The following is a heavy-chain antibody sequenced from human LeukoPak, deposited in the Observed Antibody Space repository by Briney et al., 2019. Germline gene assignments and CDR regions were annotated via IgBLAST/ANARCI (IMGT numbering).Heavy chain of an antibody. V-gene: IGHV4-59*01. CDR2: IYYSGST. CDR3: ARESTVDEYFDY. D-gene: IGHD4-23*01. J-gene: IGHJ4*02. CDR1: GGSISSYY. Sequence: SETLFLTCTVSGGSISSYYWSWIRQPPGKGLEWIGYIYYSGSTNYNPSLKSRVTISVDTSKNQFSLKLSSVTAADTAVYYCARESTVDEYFDYWGQGTLVTVSS.